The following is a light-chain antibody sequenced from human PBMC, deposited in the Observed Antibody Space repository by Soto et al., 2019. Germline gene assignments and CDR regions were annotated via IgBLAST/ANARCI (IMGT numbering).Light chain of an antibody. CDR3: QQSHNTPRT. CDR2: DTY. Sequence: DIQMTPSPSSLSSSVGGRVTITCLSSQSIASHLNWYQQKPGQAPKFLMSDTYNLQSGVPSRFSGSGSGTDFTLTISNLQPEDFATYYCQQSHNTPRTFGQGTKVDI. J-gene: IGKJ1*01. V-gene: IGKV1-39*01. CDR1: QSIASH.